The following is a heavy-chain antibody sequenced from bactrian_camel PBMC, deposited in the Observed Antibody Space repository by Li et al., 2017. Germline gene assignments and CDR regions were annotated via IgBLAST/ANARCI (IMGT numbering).Heavy chain of an antibody. CDR1: RNTYFDYC. J-gene: IGHJ4*01. D-gene: IGHD2*01. V-gene: IGHV3S53*01. CDR3: AAGPEYCSGGYCYHNY. CDR2: IDIDGAT. Sequence: QVQLVESGGGSVQAGGSLKLSCEASRNTYFDYCMAWFRQAPGKKREGVAAIDIDGATTYADSVKGRFTISRDSAKNTVYLQMTSLKPEDTAVYYCAAGPEYCSGGYCYHNYWCQGTQVTVS.